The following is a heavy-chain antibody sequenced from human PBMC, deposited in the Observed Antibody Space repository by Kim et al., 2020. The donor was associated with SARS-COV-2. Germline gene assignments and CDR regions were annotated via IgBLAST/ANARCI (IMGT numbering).Heavy chain of an antibody. Sequence: GGSLRLSCAASGFTFSSYWMHWVRQAPGKGLVWVSRINSDGSSTSYADSVKGRFTISRDNAKNTLYLQMNSLRAEDTAVYYCARVDDFWNGNYFDYWGQGTLVTVSS. J-gene: IGHJ4*02. CDR3: ARVDDFWNGNYFDY. CDR1: GFTFSSYW. D-gene: IGHD3-3*01. CDR2: INSDGSST. V-gene: IGHV3-74*01.